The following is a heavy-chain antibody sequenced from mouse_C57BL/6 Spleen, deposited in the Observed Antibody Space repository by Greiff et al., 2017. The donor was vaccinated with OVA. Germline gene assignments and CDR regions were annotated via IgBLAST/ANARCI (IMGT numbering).Heavy chain of an antibody. Sequence: HVQLKQPGTELVKPGASVKLSCKASGYTFTSYWMHWVKQRPGQGLEWIGNINPSNGGTNYNEKFKSKATLTVDKSSSTAYMQLSSLTSEDSAVYYGARGAGGSSPWFAYWGQGTLVTVSA. D-gene: IGHD1-1*01. CDR2: INPSNGGT. CDR3: ARGAGGSSPWFAY. J-gene: IGHJ3*01. CDR1: GYTFTSYW. V-gene: IGHV1-53*01.